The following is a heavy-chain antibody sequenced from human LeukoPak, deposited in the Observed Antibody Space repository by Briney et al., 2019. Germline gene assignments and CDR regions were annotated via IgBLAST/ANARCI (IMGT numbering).Heavy chain of an antibody. CDR2: IYYSGST. CDR1: GGSISSGGYY. J-gene: IGHJ6*02. Sequence: SQTLSLTCTVSGGSISSGGYYWSWIRQHPGKGLERIGYIYYSGSTYYNPSLKSRVTISVDTSKNQFSLKLSSVTAADTAVYYCAREPAPYSSSWYSNYYYYYGMDVWGQGTTVTVSS. D-gene: IGHD6-13*01. V-gene: IGHV4-31*03. CDR3: AREPAPYSSSWYSNYYYYYGMDV.